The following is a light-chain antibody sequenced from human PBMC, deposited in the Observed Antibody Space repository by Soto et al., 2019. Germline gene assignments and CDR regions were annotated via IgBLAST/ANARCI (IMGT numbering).Light chain of an antibody. CDR3: QQYGLSPRT. CDR2: AAF. V-gene: IGKV3-20*01. Sequence: EIVLTQSPGTLSLSPGERATLSCRASQSVSSSYLAWYQQKPGQAPRLFIYAAFIRATGIPDRFSGSGSGTDFTLTISRLEPEDFAVYYCQQYGLSPRTFGRGTKVDIK. J-gene: IGKJ1*01. CDR1: QSVSSSY.